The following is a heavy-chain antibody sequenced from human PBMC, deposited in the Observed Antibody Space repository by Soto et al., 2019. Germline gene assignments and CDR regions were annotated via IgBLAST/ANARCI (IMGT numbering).Heavy chain of an antibody. CDR1: GFTFSSYA. CDR2: ISGSGDST. J-gene: IGHJ4*02. D-gene: IGHD5-12*01. CDR3: AKVRPIVATTLIYFFDY. Sequence: GGSLRLSCAASGFTFSSYAMIWVRQGPGKXLEWVSTISGSGDSTYYADSVKGRFTISRDNSKNTLSLQMNSLRAGDTAVYYCAKVRPIVATTLIYFFDYWGQGTLVTVSS. V-gene: IGHV3-23*01.